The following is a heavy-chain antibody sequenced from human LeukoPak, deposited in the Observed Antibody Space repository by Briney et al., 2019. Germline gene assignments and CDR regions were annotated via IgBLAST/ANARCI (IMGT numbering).Heavy chain of an antibody. Sequence: SETLSLTCTVSGGSISSYYWSWIRQPPGKGLEWIGYIYYSGSTNYNPSLKSRVTISVDTSKNQFSLKLSSVTAADTAVYYCARLKVRKWFDPWGQGTLVTVSS. V-gene: IGHV4-59*08. J-gene: IGHJ5*02. CDR2: IYYSGST. CDR3: ARLKVRKWFDP. CDR1: GGSISSYY. D-gene: IGHD3-10*01.